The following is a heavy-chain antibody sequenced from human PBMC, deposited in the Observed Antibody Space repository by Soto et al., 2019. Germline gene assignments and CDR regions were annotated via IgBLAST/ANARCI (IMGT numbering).Heavy chain of an antibody. D-gene: IGHD2-2*01. J-gene: IGHJ4*02. CDR1: GYTFLSFW. Sequence: PVESLKISCHGAGYTFLSFWIFWVLELPGKGLEWVGRIDPGDSSATYSPTFQGHVTISADRSTRSAYLQWRSLRASDTAIYFCARRYCSRADCYSDSWGQGSLVTVSS. CDR3: ARRYCSRADCYSDS. V-gene: IGHV5-10-1*01. CDR2: IDPGDSSA.